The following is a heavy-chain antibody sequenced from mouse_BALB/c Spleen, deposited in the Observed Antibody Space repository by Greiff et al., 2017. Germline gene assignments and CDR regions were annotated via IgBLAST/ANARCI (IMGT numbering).Heavy chain of an antibody. CDR3: ARVYDYGWFAY. CDR1: GFNIKDTY. J-gene: IGHJ3*01. D-gene: IGHD2-4*01. CDR2: IDPANGNT. Sequence: VQLKQSGAELVKPGASVKLSCTASGFNIKDTYMHWVKQRPEQGLEWIGRIDPANGNTKYDPKFQGKATITADTSSNTAYLQLSSLTSEDTAVYYCARVYDYGWFAYWGQGTLVTVSA. V-gene: IGHV14-3*02.